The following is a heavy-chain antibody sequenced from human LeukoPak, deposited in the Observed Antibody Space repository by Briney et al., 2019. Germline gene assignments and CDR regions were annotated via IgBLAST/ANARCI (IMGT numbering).Heavy chain of an antibody. CDR2: INPSGGST. J-gene: IGHJ4*02. V-gene: IGHV1-46*01. CDR3: ARDRGSEAAAGDVWFDY. CDR1: GYTFTIYY. D-gene: IGHD6-13*01. Sequence: ASVTVSCTASGYTFTIYYMHWVRQAPGQGLEWMGIINPSGGSTSYAQKFQGRVTMTRDTSTSTVYMELSSLRSEDTAVYYCARDRGSEAAAGDVWFDYWGQGTLVTVSS.